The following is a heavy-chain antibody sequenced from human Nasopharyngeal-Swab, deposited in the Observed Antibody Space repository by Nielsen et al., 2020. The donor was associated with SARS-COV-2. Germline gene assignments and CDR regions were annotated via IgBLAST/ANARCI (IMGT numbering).Heavy chain of an antibody. Sequence: GGSLRLSCAASGFTVSSNYMSWVRQAPGKGLEWVSVIYSGGSTYYIDSVKGRFTVSRDNSRNTLYLQMNSLRPEDTAVYYCAREKAVAGIGGYHYYGMDVWGQGTTVTGSS. CDR3: AREKAVAGIGGYHYYGMDV. CDR1: GFTVSSNY. V-gene: IGHV3-53*05. D-gene: IGHD6-19*01. CDR2: IYSGGST. J-gene: IGHJ6*02.